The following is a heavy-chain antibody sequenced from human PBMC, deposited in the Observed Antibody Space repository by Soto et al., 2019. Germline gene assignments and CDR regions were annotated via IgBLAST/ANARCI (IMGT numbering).Heavy chain of an antibody. D-gene: IGHD3-3*01. V-gene: IGHV1-8*01. CDR3: ASPARNYDFWSGYSFDI. CDR2: MNPKSGNT. CDR1: GYTFTDYD. Sequence: ASVKVSCKASGYTFTDYDINWVRQATGQGLEWMGWMNPKSGNTGSAQQFQGRVTMTRNTSISTAYMELSSLRSEDTAVYYCASPARNYDFWSGYSFDIWG. J-gene: IGHJ3*02.